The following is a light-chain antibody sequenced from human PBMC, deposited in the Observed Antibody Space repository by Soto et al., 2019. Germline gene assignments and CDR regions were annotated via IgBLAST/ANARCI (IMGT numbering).Light chain of an antibody. Sequence: VVRLLQVSMTVEPGERVTLGCRASQDVGSRCLAWYQQKLGQAPRILIYGASSRATGIPDRFSGSGSGTHTTHTCGLLDPEDSVLYYRQHYARPLITFGQGTRLEI. CDR3: QHYARPLIT. J-gene: IGKJ5*01. V-gene: IGKV3-20*01. CDR2: GAS. CDR1: QDVGSRC.